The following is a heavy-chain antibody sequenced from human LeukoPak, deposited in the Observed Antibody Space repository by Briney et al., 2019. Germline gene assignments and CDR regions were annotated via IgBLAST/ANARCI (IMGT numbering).Heavy chain of an antibody. CDR2: ISAYNGNT. V-gene: IGHV1-18*01. J-gene: IGHJ3*02. Sequence: ASVKVSCKASGYTFTSYGTSWVRQAPGQGLEWMGWISAYNGNTNYAQKLQGRVTMTTDTSTSTAYMELRSLRSDDTAVHYCARTVTPLYIDAFDIWGQGTMVTVSS. D-gene: IGHD4-17*01. CDR3: ARTVTPLYIDAFDI. CDR1: GYTFTSYG.